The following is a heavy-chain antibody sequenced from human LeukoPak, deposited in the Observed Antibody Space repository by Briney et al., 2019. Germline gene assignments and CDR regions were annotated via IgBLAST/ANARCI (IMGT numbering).Heavy chain of an antibody. CDR1: GYTFTSYD. J-gene: IGHJ4*02. Sequence: ASVKVSCKASGYTFTSYDINWVRQAPGQGLEWMGWMNPNSGNTGYAQKFQGRVTMTRNTSISTAYMELSSLRSEDTAVYYCARRGGILTGYSPGNYWGQGTLVTVSS. V-gene: IGHV1-8*01. D-gene: IGHD3-9*01. CDR3: ARRGGILTGYSPGNY. CDR2: MNPNSGNT.